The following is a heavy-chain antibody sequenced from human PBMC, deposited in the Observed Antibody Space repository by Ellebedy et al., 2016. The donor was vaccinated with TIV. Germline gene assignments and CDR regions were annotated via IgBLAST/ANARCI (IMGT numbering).Heavy chain of an antibody. CDR3: AGDTFTVAADV. D-gene: IGHD6-19*01. Sequence: GESLKISXSASGFTFGRYEFNWVRQAPGKGLEWIAFMDTSGSTISYADSVKGRFTISRDNAKNSLYLQMNSLRADDTAVYFCAGDTFTVAADVWGQGTLVTVSS. J-gene: IGHJ4*02. CDR2: MDTSGSTI. CDR1: GFTFGRYE. V-gene: IGHV3-48*03.